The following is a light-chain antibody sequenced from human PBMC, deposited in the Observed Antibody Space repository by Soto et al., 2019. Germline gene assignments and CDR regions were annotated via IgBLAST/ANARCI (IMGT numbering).Light chain of an antibody. CDR3: QQYGRSPLLYT. CDR2: GSS. V-gene: IGKV3-20*01. Sequence: EIVLTQSPGTLSLSPGERATLSCRASQSVNSNFLAWYQQKPGQAPRLLVYGSSTRAAGVPDRFSGSGSGTDFTLTISRLEPEDFAVYYCQQYGRSPLLYTFGQGTKL. CDR1: QSVNSNF. J-gene: IGKJ2*01.